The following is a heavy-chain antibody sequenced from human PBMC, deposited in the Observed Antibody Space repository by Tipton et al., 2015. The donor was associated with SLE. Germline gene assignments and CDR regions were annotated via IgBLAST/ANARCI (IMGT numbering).Heavy chain of an antibody. CDR2: IWFDGSNK. CDR1: GFTFSHYS. Sequence: SLRLSCAASGFTFSHYSMNWVRQAPGKGLEWLSLIWFDGSNKYYADSVKGRFTISRDNSKDTLYLQMNSLRAEDTAVYYCARAHWGYYFDYWGQGTLVTVSS. J-gene: IGHJ4*02. V-gene: IGHV3-33*08. CDR3: ARAHWGYYFDY. D-gene: IGHD7-27*01.